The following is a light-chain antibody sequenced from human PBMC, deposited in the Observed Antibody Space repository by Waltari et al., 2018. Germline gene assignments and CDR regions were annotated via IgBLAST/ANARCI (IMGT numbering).Light chain of an antibody. CDR2: WAS. Sequence: DILMAQSPDSLAVSLGERATINCKSSQSVLYSSNNKDYLAWYQQKPGHPPKLLISWASTRVSGVPDRFSGRGSGTDFTLTISSLQAEDVAVYYCQQYYSSWTFGQGTRVEI. CDR3: QQYYSSWT. V-gene: IGKV4-1*01. CDR1: QSVLYSSNNKDY. J-gene: IGKJ1*01.